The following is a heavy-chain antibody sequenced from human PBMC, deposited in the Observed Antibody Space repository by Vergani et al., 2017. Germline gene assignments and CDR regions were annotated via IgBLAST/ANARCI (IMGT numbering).Heavy chain of an antibody. CDR2: IYSGGST. V-gene: IGHV3-NL1*01. Sequence: QVQLVESGGGVVQPGRSLRLSCAASGFTFSSYAMHWVRQAPGKGLEWVSVIYSGGSTYYADSVKGRFTISRVNSRNTLYLQMNSLRAEDTAVYYCARDRKWELHSWYFDLWGRGTLVTVSS. J-gene: IGHJ2*01. D-gene: IGHD1-26*01. CDR3: ARDRKWELHSWYFDL. CDR1: GFTFSSYA.